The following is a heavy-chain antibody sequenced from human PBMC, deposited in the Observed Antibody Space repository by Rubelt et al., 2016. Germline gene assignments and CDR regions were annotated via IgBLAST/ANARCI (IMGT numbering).Heavy chain of an antibody. CDR3: SRGSGTYGLDY. D-gene: IGHD3-10*01. CDR2: LYSGGAA. Sequence: PGGSLRLSCAASGFTVSNSYIHWVRQAPGKGLEWVSVLYSGGAAYYAGSVKGRFTISRDNAKNTLYLQMNSLRVEDTAVYYCSRGSGTYGLDYWGQGTLVTVSS. CDR1: GFTVSNSY. J-gene: IGHJ4*02. V-gene: IGHV3-66*01.